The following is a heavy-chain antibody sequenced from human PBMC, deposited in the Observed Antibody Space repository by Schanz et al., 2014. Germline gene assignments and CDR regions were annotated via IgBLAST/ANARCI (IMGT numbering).Heavy chain of an antibody. J-gene: IGHJ4*02. CDR2: ISTGRYL. V-gene: IGHV3-48*04. CDR1: GFTFSSYS. CDR3: ARDPVEGAPTPYYFDS. D-gene: IGHD1-26*01. Sequence: EEQLLESGGALVQPGGSLRLSCAASGFTFSSYSLAWVRQAPGKGLEWVSFISTGRYLYYADSVKGRFTISRDNTKNSVFLQMSSLRVEDTGLYFCARDPVEGAPTPYYFDSWGPGTLVTVSS.